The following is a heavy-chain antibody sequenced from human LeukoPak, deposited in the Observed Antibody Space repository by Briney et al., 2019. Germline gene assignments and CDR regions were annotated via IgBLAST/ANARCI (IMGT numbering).Heavy chain of an antibody. CDR2: INPNSGGT. J-gene: IGHJ4*02. V-gene: IGHV1-2*02. CDR3: ARVLYDSSGYYDY. Sequence: ASVKVSCKASGYTFTGYYMHWVRQAPGQGLEWVGWINPNSGGTNYAQKFQGRVTMTRDTSISTAYMELSRLRSDDTAVYYCARVLYDSSGYYDYWGQGTLVTVSS. CDR1: GYTFTGYY. D-gene: IGHD3-22*01.